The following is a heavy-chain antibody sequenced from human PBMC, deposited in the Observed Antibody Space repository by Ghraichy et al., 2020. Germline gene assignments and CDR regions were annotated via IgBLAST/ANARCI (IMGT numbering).Heavy chain of an antibody. V-gene: IGHV2-70*11. Sequence: SGPTLVKPTQTLTLTCTFSGFSLSTYGMCVSWIRQPPGKALEWLARIDWDDDKYYNTSLKTRLAISRDTSKNQVVLTMTNMDPVDTATYYCARIEWLERSGPFDYWGQGILVTVSS. D-gene: IGHD5-24*01. CDR1: GFSLSTYGMC. J-gene: IGHJ4*02. CDR3: ARIEWLERSGPFDY. CDR2: IDWDDDK.